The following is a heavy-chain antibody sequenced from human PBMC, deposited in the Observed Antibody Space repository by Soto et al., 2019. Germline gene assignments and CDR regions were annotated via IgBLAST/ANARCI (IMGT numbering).Heavy chain of an antibody. CDR3: ARGIAVAELAFDP. V-gene: IGHV1-69*13. D-gene: IGHD6-19*01. J-gene: IGHJ5*02. CDR2: VIPIFGTA. CDR1: GGTFSSYA. Sequence: GASVKVSCKASGGTFSSYAIGWVRQAPGRGLEWMGGVIPIFGTATYAQKFQGRVTITADESTRPAYMELSSLRSEDTAVYYCARGIAVAELAFDPWGQGTLVTVSS.